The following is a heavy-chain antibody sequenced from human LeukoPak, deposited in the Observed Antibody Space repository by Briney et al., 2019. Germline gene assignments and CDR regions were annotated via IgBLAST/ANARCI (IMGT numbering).Heavy chain of an antibody. CDR1: GGSISSYY. CDR3: AREEAASTDAFDI. CDR2: IYTSGST. Sequence: SETLSLTCTVSGGSISSYYWSWIRQPAGKGLEWIGRIYTSGSTNYNPSLKSRITISLDTSKNQFSLKLSSVTAADTAVYYCAREEAASTDAFDIWGQGTMVTVSS. V-gene: IGHV4-4*07. J-gene: IGHJ3*02. D-gene: IGHD6-13*01.